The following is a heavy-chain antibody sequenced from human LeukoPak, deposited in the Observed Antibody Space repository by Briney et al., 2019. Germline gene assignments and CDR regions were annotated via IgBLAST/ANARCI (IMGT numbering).Heavy chain of an antibody. CDR1: GYTFTSYD. D-gene: IGHD5-12*01. J-gene: IGHJ4*02. CDR2: VNPNSGNT. V-gene: IGHV1-8*01. CDR3: AADSAYAEY. Sequence: ASVKVSCKATGYTFTSYDINWVRQATGQGLEWMGWVNPNSGNTGYAQKFQGRVTMTRNTSISTAYMELSSLTSEDTAVYYCAADSAYAEYWGQGTLVTVSS.